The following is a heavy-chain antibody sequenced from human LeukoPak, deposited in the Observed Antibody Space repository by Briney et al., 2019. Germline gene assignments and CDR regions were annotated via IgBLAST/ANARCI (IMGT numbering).Heavy chain of an antibody. Sequence: SETLSLTCTVTGGSISSYYWSWLRQPPGKGLEWIGYIYYSGSTNYNPSFKSRVTISVDTSKNQFSLKLSSVTAADTAVYYCARSYSGSYVGGGYWGQGTLVTVSS. CDR1: GGSISSYY. CDR3: ARSYSGSYVGGGY. J-gene: IGHJ4*02. D-gene: IGHD1-26*01. V-gene: IGHV4-59*01. CDR2: IYYSGST.